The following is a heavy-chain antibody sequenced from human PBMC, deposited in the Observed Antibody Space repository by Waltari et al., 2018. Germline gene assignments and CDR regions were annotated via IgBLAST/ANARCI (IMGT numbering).Heavy chain of an antibody. Sequence: QLQLQESGPGLVKPSETLSLTCTVSGGSISSSSYYWVWIRQPPGKGLEWIGSIYYSGSTYYNPSLKSRVTISVDTSKNQFSLKLSSVTAADTAVYYCARANVGPDYDFWSGYPPDYWGQGTLVTVSS. D-gene: IGHD3-3*01. CDR3: ARANVGPDYDFWSGYPPDY. V-gene: IGHV4-39*07. CDR1: GGSISSSSYY. CDR2: IYYSGST. J-gene: IGHJ4*02.